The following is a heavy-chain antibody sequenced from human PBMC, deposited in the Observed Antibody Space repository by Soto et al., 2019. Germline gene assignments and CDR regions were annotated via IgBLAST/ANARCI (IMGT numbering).Heavy chain of an antibody. D-gene: IGHD3-10*01. CDR2: IIPILGIA. V-gene: IGHV1-69*08. CDR3: AREEYYYGSGAFFDC. J-gene: IGHJ4*02. CDR1: GGTFSSYT. Sequence: QVQLVQSGAEVKKPGSSVKVSCKASGGTFSSYTISWVRQAPGQGLEWMGRIIPILGIANYAQKFHGRVTISADNSARTSYIELCSATSEDTAVYYCAREEYYYGSGAFFDCWGQGNMVTVSS.